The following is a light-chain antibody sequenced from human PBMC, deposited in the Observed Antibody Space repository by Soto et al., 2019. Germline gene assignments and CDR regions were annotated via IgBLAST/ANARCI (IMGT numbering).Light chain of an antibody. CDR2: EVS. J-gene: IGLJ2*01. V-gene: IGLV2-14*01. Sequence: QSALTQPASVSGSPGQSITISCTGTSSDVGGYNYVSWYQHHPDKAPKLMIYEVSNRPSGVSSRFSGSKSGSTASLTISGLQAEDEADYYCSSYTSPSTSHLVFGGGTKLTVL. CDR3: SSYTSPSTSHLV. CDR1: SSDVGGYNY.